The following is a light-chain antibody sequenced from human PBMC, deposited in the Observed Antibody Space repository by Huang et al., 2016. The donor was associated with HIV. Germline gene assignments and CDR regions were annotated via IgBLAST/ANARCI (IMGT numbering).Light chain of an antibody. CDR3: QQYGSSPWT. Sequence: EIVLTQSPGTLSLSLGDRATLPCRASQSLSSSYLAWYQQKPGQAPRLLIYATSSRATGIPDRFSGSASGTDFTLTIGRLEPEDLAVYYCQQYGSSPWTFGQGTKVEIQ. CDR2: ATS. V-gene: IGKV3-20*01. CDR1: QSLSSSY. J-gene: IGKJ1*01.